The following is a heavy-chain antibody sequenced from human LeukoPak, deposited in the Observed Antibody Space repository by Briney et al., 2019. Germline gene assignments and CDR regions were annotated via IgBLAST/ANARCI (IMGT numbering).Heavy chain of an antibody. Sequence: PSETLSLTCVVCGGSFSGYYWSWIRQPPGKGLEWIGEINHSGRTTNYSPSLKSRVTISVDTSKNQFSLKLSSVTAADTAVYYCARAGDSSGYGDYWGQGTLVTVSS. V-gene: IGHV4-34*01. CDR2: INHSGRTT. D-gene: IGHD3-22*01. CDR1: GGSFSGYY. J-gene: IGHJ4*02. CDR3: ARAGDSSGYGDY.